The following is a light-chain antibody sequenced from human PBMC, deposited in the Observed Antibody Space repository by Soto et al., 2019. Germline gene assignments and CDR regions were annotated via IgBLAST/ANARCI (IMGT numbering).Light chain of an antibody. CDR3: SSFTYSSTLV. J-gene: IGLJ2*01. V-gene: IGLV2-14*03. CDR2: DVS. CDR1: NSDVGGYNY. Sequence: QSALTQPASVSGSPGQSITISCTGTNSDVGGYNYVSWYQQNPGKAPKLMIYDVSHRPSGVSNRFSCSKSGNTASLTISGLQAEDEADYYCSSFTYSSTLVFGGGTKLTVL.